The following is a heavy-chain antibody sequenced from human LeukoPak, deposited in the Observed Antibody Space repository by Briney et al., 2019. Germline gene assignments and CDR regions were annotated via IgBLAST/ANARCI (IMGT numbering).Heavy chain of an antibody. CDR2: IKQDGSEK. CDR1: GFTFTSHW. V-gene: IGHV3-7*01. J-gene: IGHJ4*02. Sequence: GGSLRLSCAASGFTFTSHWMNWVRQAPGKGLEWVANIKQDGSEKYYVDSVKGRFTISRDNAKNSLYLQMNSLRAEDTAVYYCASCSGWVQIYWGQGILVTVSS. D-gene: IGHD5-24*01. CDR3: ASCSGWVQIY.